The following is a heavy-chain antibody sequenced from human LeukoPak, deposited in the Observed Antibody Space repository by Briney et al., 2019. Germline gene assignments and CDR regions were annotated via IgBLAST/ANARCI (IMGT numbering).Heavy chain of an antibody. CDR3: VRRSPYSSGWYYFDY. J-gene: IGHJ4*02. Sequence: GGSLRLFCAASGFAFSSYAMSWVRQAPGKGLEWVSAISGSGGSTYYADSVKGRFTISRDNSKNTLYLQMNSLRAEDTAVYYCVRRSPYSSGWYYFDYWGQGTLVTVSS. CDR1: GFAFSSYA. D-gene: IGHD6-19*01. V-gene: IGHV3-23*01. CDR2: ISGSGGST.